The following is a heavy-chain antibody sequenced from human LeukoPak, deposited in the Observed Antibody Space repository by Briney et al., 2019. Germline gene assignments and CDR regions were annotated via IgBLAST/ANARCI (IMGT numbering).Heavy chain of an antibody. CDR3: ASGELRWYFDL. J-gene: IGHJ2*01. CDR2: IYHSGST. CDR1: GYSISSGYY. V-gene: IGHV4-38-2*01. D-gene: IGHD1-26*01. Sequence: SETLSLTCAVSGYSISSGYYWGRIRQPPGKGLEWIGSIYHSGSTYYNPSLKSRVTISVDTSKNQFSLKLSSVTAADTAVYYCASGELRWYFDLWGRGTLVTVSS.